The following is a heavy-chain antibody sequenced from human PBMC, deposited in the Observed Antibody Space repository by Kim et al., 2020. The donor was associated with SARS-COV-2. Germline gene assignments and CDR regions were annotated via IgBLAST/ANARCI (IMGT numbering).Heavy chain of an antibody. CDR3: VKAEVGIGYFYVYNLDV. V-gene: IGHV1-8*01. CDR2: MNPKSDNT. CDR1: GYTFTSYD. Sequence: ASVKVSCKASGYTFTSYDINWVRQATGQGLEWMGWMNPKSDNTGNAQKFQGRVTMTRNTSISTAYMELSSLRSEDTAVYYCVKAEVGIGYFYVYNLDVWGQGTTVTVSS. J-gene: IGHJ6*02. D-gene: IGHD1-26*01.